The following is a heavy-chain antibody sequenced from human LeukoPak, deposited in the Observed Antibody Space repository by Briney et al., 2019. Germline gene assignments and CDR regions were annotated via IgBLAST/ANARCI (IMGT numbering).Heavy chain of an antibody. CDR3: ARDNSVEDTAWWFDP. CDR1: GGTFSSYA. CDR2: INPSGGST. V-gene: IGHV1-46*01. J-gene: IGHJ5*02. Sequence: ASVKVSCKASGGTFSSYAISWVRQAPGQGLEWMGIINPSGGSTSYAQKFQGRVTMTRDMSTSADYMELSSLRSEDTAVYYCARDNSVEDTAWWFDPWGQGTLVTVSS. D-gene: IGHD4-23*01.